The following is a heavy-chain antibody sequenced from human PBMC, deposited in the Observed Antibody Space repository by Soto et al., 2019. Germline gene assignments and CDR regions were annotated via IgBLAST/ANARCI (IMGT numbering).Heavy chain of an antibody. CDR1: GYTFTNYG. J-gene: IGHJ4*02. CDR3: ARVPADSSGYYQYYFDC. CDR2: INPYNGNT. D-gene: IGHD3-22*01. V-gene: IGHV1-18*04. Sequence: GASVKVSCKASGYTFTNYGIIWLRQAPGQGLEWMGWINPYNGNTNYAQKVQGRVTMTTDTSTSTAYMELRSLRSDDTAVYYCARVPADSSGYYQYYFDCWGQGTLVTVSS.